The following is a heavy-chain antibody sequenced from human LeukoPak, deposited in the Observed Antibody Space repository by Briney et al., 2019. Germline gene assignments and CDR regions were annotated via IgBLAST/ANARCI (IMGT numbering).Heavy chain of an antibody. J-gene: IGHJ3*02. CDR1: GFTFSSYS. D-gene: IGHD3-3*01. CDR2: ISSSSSYI. Sequence: GGSLRLSCAASGFTFSSYSMNWVRQAPGKGLEWVSSISSSSSYIYYADSVKGRFTISRDNAKNSLYLQMNSLRAEDTAVYYCARDCLLRFCDALDIWGQGTMVTVSS. CDR3: ARDCLLRFCDALDI. V-gene: IGHV3-21*01.